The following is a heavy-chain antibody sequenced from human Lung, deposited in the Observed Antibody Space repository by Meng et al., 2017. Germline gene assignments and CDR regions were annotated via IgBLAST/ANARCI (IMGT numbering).Heavy chain of an antibody. D-gene: IGHD4-11*01. Sequence: GHQQLVVGGTVKASQSLALRCLLSGGSCRDYYWSWIRQPPGKGLEWIGEINHSGSTNYNPSLESRATISVDTSQNNLSLKLSSVTAADSAVYYCARGPTTMAHDFDYWGQGTLVTVSS. CDR2: INHSGST. V-gene: IGHV4-34*01. J-gene: IGHJ4*02. CDR3: ARGPTTMAHDFDY. CDR1: GGSCRDYY.